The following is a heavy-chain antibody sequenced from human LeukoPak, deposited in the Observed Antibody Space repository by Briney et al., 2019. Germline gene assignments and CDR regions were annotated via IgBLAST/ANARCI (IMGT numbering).Heavy chain of an antibody. CDR3: AKRNIVATRQYYFDY. CDR2: ISGRGGST. V-gene: IGHV3-23*01. CDR1: GFTFSSYA. D-gene: IGHD5-12*01. Sequence: PGGSLRLSCAASGFTFSSYAMSWVRQAPGKGLEWVSAISGRGGSTYYADSVKGRFTISRDNSKNTLYLQMNSLRAEDTAVYYCAKRNIVATRQYYFDYWGQGTLVTVSS. J-gene: IGHJ4*02.